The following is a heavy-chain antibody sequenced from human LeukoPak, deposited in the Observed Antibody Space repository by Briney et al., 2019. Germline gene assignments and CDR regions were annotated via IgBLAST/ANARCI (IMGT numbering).Heavy chain of an antibody. D-gene: IGHD3-3*01. J-gene: IGHJ6*02. Sequence: SETLSLTCTVSGGSISSGDYYWSWIRQPPGKGLEWIGYIYYSGSTYYNPSLKSRVTISVDTSKNQFSLKLSSVTAADTAVYYCAREGWILEWSKGSYYYYGMDVWGQGTTVTVSS. V-gene: IGHV4-30-4*01. CDR3: AREGWILEWSKGSYYYYGMDV. CDR2: IYYSGST. CDR1: GGSISSGDYY.